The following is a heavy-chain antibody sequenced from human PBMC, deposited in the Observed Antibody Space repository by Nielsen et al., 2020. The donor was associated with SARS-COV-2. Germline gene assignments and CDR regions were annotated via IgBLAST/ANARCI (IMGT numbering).Heavy chain of an antibody. J-gene: IGHJ6*03. D-gene: IGHD2-2*01. CDR2: ISAYNGNT. CDR3: ARGIQYCSSTSCYFRPYYYYMYV. V-gene: IGHV1-18*04. Sequence: ASVKVSCKASGYTFTSYGISWVRQAPGQGLEWMGWISAYNGNTNYAQKLQGRVTMTTDTSTSTAYMELRSLRSDDTAVYYCARGIQYCSSTSCYFRPYYYYMYVWGKGTTVTVSS. CDR1: GYTFTSYG.